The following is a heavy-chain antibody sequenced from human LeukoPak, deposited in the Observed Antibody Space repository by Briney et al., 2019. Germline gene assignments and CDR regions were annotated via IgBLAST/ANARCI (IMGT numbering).Heavy chain of an antibody. Sequence: ASVKVSCKASGYTFTSYGISWVRQAPGQGLEWVGWISAYNGNTNYAQKLQGRVTMTTDTSTSTAYMELGSLRSDDTAVCYCARDPVDIVVVPAATGLDYWGQGTLVTVSS. D-gene: IGHD2-2*03. CDR2: ISAYNGNT. V-gene: IGHV1-18*01. CDR1: GYTFTSYG. CDR3: ARDPVDIVVVPAATGLDY. J-gene: IGHJ4*02.